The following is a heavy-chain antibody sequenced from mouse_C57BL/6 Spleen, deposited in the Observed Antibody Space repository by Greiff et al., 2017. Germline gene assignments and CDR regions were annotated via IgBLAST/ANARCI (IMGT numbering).Heavy chain of an antibody. J-gene: IGHJ2*01. V-gene: IGHV1-72*01. CDR1: GYAFSSSW. CDR3: ARGAKNFDY. D-gene: IGHD1-1*01. Sequence: QVQLQQSGPELVKPGASVKISCKASGYAFSSSWMNWVKQRPGRGLEWIGRIDPNSGGTKYNEKFKSKATLTVDKPSSTAYMQLSSLTSEDSAVYYCARGAKNFDYWGQGTTLTVSS. CDR2: IDPNSGGT.